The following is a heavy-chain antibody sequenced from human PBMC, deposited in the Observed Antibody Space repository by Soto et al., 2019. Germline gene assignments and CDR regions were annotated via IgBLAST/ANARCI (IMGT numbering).Heavy chain of an antibody. CDR3: ARDLSRSGYYTSSFDI. Sequence: HVQLVESGGGVVQPGRSLRLSCAASGFTFSSYAMHWVRQAPGKGLECVAVISYDGSNKYYADSVKGRFTISRDNSKNTLYLQMNSLIAEDTAVYYCARDLSRSGYYTSSFDIWGQGTMVTVSS. D-gene: IGHD3-3*01. V-gene: IGHV3-30-3*01. J-gene: IGHJ3*02. CDR1: GFTFSSYA. CDR2: ISYDGSNK.